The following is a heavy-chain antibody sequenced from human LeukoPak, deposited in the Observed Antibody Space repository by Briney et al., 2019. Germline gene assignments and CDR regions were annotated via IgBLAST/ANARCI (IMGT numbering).Heavy chain of an antibody. Sequence: SQTLSLTCAISGDSVSSNSVTWNWIRQSPSRGLEWLGRTYYRSTWYNDYAVSVRGRITVNPDTSKNQFSLHLNSVTPEDTAVYYCARRLTQYDCFDPWGQGILVTVS. V-gene: IGHV6-1*01. J-gene: IGHJ5*02. CDR1: GDSVSSNSVT. CDR3: ARRLTQYDCFDP. D-gene: IGHD2-2*01. CDR2: TYYRSTWYN.